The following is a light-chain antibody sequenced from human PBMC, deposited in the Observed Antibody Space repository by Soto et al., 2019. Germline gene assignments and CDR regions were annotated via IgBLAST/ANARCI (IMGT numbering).Light chain of an antibody. CDR1: QSLVVSEGNTY. CDR2: KVY. V-gene: IGKV2-30*01. Sequence: DVVMTQSPLSLLVTLGQPASISCRSSQSLVVSEGNTYVNWFLQRPGQSPRRLIDKVYNRDSGDPDRFRSSRSGNDYTLKISRVEAEDVRSYYCMQATLWPPVTIDQGTRLDIK. CDR3: MQATLWPPVT. J-gene: IGKJ5*01.